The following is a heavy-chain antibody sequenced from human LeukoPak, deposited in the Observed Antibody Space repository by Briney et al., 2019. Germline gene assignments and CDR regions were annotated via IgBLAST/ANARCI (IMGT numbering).Heavy chain of an antibody. CDR3: AKDPRAGSGWGSFDY. CDR1: GLSFSSFA. V-gene: IGHV3-23*01. CDR2: IRGNGET. Sequence: GGSLRLSCAASGLSFSSFAMSWVRQGPARGLEWVSSIRGNGETFYADSVKGRFSISRDNSKNTLWLQMNSLKDEDTAVYYCAKDPRAGSGWGSFDYWGQGTLVTVSS. J-gene: IGHJ4*02. D-gene: IGHD6-19*01.